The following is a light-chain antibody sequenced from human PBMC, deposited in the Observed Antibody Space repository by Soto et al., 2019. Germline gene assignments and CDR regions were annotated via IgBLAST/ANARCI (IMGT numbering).Light chain of an antibody. J-gene: IGKJ2*01. V-gene: IGKV1-5*01. Sequence: DIQMTQSPSTLSASVGDRVTITCRASQSISSWLAWYQQKPGKAPKLLIYDASSLESGVPSRFSGSGSGTEFTLTISSLRPDDFATYYCQQYNSYSSVTFGQGTKLEIK. CDR3: QQYNSYSSVT. CDR2: DAS. CDR1: QSISSW.